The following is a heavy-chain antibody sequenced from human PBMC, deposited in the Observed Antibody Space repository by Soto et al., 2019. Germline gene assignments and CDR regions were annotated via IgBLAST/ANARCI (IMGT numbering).Heavy chain of an antibody. CDR1: GYTFTSYD. CDR3: ARAAKYCSGGSCHYYGMDV. CDR2: MNPNSGNT. J-gene: IGHJ6*02. V-gene: IGHV1-8*01. Sequence: QVQLVQSGAEVKKPGASVKVSCKASGYTFTSYDINWVRQATGQGLEWMGWMNPNSGNTGYAQKFQGRVTMTRNTSISTAYMEQGSLRSEDTAVYYCARAAKYCSGGSCHYYGMDVWGQGTTVTVSS. D-gene: IGHD2-15*01.